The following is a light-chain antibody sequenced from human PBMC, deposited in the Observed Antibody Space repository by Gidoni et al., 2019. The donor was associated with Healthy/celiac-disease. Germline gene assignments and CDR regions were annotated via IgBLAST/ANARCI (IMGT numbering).Light chain of an antibody. CDR2: LGS. J-gene: IGKJ3*01. Sequence: DIVMTQSPLPLPVTPGEPASIPCRSSQSLLHSNGYNCLDWYLQKPGQSPQLLIYLGSNRASGVPDRFSGSGSGTDFTLKIRRVEAEDVGVYYCMQALQTPPFTFGPGTKVDIK. CDR1: QSLLHSNGYNC. V-gene: IGKV2-28*01. CDR3: MQALQTPPFT.